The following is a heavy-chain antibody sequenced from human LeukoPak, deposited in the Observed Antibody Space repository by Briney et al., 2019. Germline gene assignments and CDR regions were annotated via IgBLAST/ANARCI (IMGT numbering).Heavy chain of an antibody. J-gene: IGHJ5*02. CDR3: ARGRVVVDATHWFDP. Sequence: SETLSLTCAVSGGSISSYYWSWIRQPAGKGLEWIGRIYTSGSTNYNPSLKSRVTMSVDTSKNQFSLKLSSVTAADTAVYYCARGRVVVDATHWFDPWGQGTLVTVSS. CDR1: GGSISSYY. V-gene: IGHV4-4*07. CDR2: IYTSGST. D-gene: IGHD2-15*01.